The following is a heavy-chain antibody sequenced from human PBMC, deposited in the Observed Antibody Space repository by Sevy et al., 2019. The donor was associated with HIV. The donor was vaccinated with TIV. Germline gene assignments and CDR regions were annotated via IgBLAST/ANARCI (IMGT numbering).Heavy chain of an antibody. CDR3: GRDPTYYDFWAGYYTGRFDP. V-gene: IGHV3-11*01. CDR1: GFRFSGYY. Sequence: GGSLRLSCVGSGFRFSGYYMNWIRQAPGKGLEWVSYISGTGNTKYYTDSVKGQFTISRDNAKNSLYLEMNSLRVDDTAVYYCGRDPTYYDFWAGYYTGRFDPWGQGTPVTVSS. J-gene: IGHJ5*02. D-gene: IGHD3-3*01. CDR2: ISGTGNTK.